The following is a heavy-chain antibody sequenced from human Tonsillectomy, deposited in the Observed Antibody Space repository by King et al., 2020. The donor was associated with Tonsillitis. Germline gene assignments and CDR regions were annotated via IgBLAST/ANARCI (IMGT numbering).Heavy chain of an antibody. CDR2: IITIFGTT. V-gene: IGHV1-69*01. CDR3: ARRLATVMVDFGDYYDMEV. J-gene: IGHJ6*02. CDR1: GGTFRNYA. D-gene: IGHD5-18*01. Sequence: QRQLVQSGAEVKKPGSSVKVSCKASGGTFRNYAVNWVRQAPGQGLEWMGGIITIFGTTHYAQKFQGRVTIIADESTSTAYMELISLRSEDTAVYYCARRLATVMVDFGDYYDMEVWGQGTTVTVSS.